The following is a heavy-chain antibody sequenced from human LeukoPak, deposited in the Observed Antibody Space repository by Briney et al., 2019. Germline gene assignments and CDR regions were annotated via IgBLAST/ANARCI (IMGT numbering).Heavy chain of an antibody. CDR2: MNPNSGNT. D-gene: IGHD5-12*01. CDR3: ARILWIRGYDLGY. V-gene: IGHV1-8*01. Sequence: ASVKVSCKASVYTFTSYDINWVRQATGQGLEWMGWMNPNSGNTGYAQKFQGRVTMTRNTSISTAYMELSSLRSEDTAVYYCARILWIRGYDLGYWGQGTLVTVSS. J-gene: IGHJ4*02. CDR1: VYTFTSYD.